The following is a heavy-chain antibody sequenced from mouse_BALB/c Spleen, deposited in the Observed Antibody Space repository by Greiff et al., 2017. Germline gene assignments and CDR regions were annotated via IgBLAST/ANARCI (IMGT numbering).Heavy chain of an antibody. CDR3: ARQATDYGNYPFAY. CDR2: ISSGGSYT. J-gene: IGHJ3*01. CDR1: GFTFSSYG. V-gene: IGHV5-6*01. Sequence: EVMLVESGGDLVKPGGSLKLSCAASGFTFSSYGMSWVRQTPDKRLEWVATISSGGSYTYYPDSLKGRFTISRDNAKNTLYLQMSSLKSEDTAMYYCARQATDYGNYPFAYWGQGTLVTVSA. D-gene: IGHD2-1*01.